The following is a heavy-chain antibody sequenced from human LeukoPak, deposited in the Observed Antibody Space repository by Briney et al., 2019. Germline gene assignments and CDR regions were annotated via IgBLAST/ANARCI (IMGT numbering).Heavy chain of an antibody. V-gene: IGHV3-23*01. Sequence: GGSLRLSCAASGFTFISYAMSWVRQAPGKGLEWVSAISGSGGSIYYADSVKGRFTVSRDNSKNTLYLQMNTLRAADTAVYYCAKDEDARPMYFQDWGQGTLVTVSS. CDR1: GFTFISYA. J-gene: IGHJ1*01. CDR2: ISGSGGSI. CDR3: AKDEDARPMYFQD. D-gene: IGHD3-10*02.